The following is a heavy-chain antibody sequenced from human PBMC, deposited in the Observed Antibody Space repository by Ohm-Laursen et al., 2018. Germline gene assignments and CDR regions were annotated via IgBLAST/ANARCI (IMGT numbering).Heavy chain of an antibody. CDR3: ARHLVGVDPHSGYVDY. J-gene: IGHJ4*02. CDR1: GGSISSYY. V-gene: IGHV4-59*08. Sequence: GTLSLTCTVSGGSISSYYWSWIRQPPGKGLEWIGYIYYSGSTNYNPSLKSRVAISVDTSKNQLSLKLSSVTAADTAVYYCARHLVGVDPHSGYVDYWGQGTLVTVSS. CDR2: IYYSGST. D-gene: IGHD1-26*01.